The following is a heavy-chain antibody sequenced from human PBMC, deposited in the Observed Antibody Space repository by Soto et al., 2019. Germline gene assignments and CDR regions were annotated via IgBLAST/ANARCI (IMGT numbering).Heavy chain of an antibody. Sequence: QVQLVQSGAEEKKPGASVKVSCKASGYTFTTYAIHWVRQAPGQRLEWMGWINAANGNRKYSKKFQGRITVTRDTAASTAYMELSSLRSEDTAVDSGARSNSGSYDYWGQGTLVTVSS. V-gene: IGHV1-3*05. CDR1: GYTFTTYA. CDR2: INAANGNR. D-gene: IGHD1-26*01. CDR3: ARSNSGSYDY. J-gene: IGHJ4*02.